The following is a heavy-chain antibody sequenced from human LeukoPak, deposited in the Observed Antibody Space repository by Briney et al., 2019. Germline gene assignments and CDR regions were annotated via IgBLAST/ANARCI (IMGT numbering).Heavy chain of an antibody. CDR3: AKELPGSSGWSYYYYYGMDV. D-gene: IGHD6-19*01. Sequence: GRSLRLSCAASGFTFSSYGMHWVRQAPGKGLEWVAFIRYDGSNKYYADSVKGRFTISRDNSKNTLYLQMNSLRAEDTAVYYCAKELPGSSGWSYYYYYGMDVWGQGTTVTVSS. CDR1: GFTFSSYG. CDR2: IRYDGSNK. V-gene: IGHV3-30*02. J-gene: IGHJ6*02.